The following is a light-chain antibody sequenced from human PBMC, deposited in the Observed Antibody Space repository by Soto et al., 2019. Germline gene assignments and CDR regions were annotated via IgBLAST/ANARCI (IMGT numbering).Light chain of an antibody. CDR3: QQYDVHPKT. CDR2: DAS. J-gene: IGKJ1*01. V-gene: IGKV1-5*01. CDR1: QSITSW. Sequence: DIQMTQSPSTLSASVGDRVTITCRASQSITSWLAWYQQTAGKAPKVLISDASRLEAGVPSRFSGSGSGTDFTLTITSLQTDDFGTYYCQQYDVHPKTFGQGTKVEVK.